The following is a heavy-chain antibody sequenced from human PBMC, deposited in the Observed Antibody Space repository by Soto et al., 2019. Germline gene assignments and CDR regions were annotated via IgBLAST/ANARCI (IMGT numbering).Heavy chain of an antibody. CDR2: ISYDGSYK. CDR1: GFTFSSHA. J-gene: IGHJ3*02. Sequence: PGGSLGLSCAASGFTFSSHAMHWVRQAPGKGLEWVAVISYDGSYKYYADSVKGRFTISRDNSKNTLYLQMNSLRAEDTAAYYCAREPSGRYISPVFDIWGQAIMVTAS. V-gene: IGHV3-30-3*01. D-gene: IGHD1-26*01. CDR3: AREPSGRYISPVFDI.